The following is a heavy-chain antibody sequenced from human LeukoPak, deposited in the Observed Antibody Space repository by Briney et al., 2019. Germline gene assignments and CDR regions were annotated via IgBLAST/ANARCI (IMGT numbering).Heavy chain of an antibody. CDR2: ISTYNGKT. J-gene: IGHJ4*02. V-gene: IGHV1-18*01. D-gene: IGHD6-13*01. CDR1: GYTFTSYG. CDR3: ARGGRYSSSWYGPFSRDEYFDY. Sequence: ASVKVSCKASGYTFTSYGISWVRQAPGQGLEWMGWISTYNGKTNYAQKLQGRVTVTTDTSTSTAYMELRSLRSDDTAVYYCARGGRYSSSWYGPFSRDEYFDYCGQGTLVTVSS.